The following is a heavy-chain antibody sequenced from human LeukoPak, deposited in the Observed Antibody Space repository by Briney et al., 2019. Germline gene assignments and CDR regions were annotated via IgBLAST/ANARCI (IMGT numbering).Heavy chain of an antibody. CDR1: GFTFSSYG. CDR2: ISYDGSNK. Sequence: GGSLRLSCAASGFTFSSYGMHWVRQAPGTGLEWVAVISYDGSNKYYADSVQSRFTISRDNSKNTLYLQMNSLRAEDTAVYYCAKEMYDYWGQGTLVTVSA. CDR3: AKEMYDY. J-gene: IGHJ4*02. V-gene: IGHV3-30*18.